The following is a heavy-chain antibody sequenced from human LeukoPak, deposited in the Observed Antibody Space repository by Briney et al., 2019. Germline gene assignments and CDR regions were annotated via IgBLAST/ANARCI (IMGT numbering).Heavy chain of an antibody. D-gene: IGHD2-2*03. Sequence: AGGSLRLSCAASGFTFSSSWMHWVRQAPGKGLEWVAFIRYDGSNKYYADSVKGRFTISRDNSKNTLYLQVNGLRPEDTAVYYCARDPLDISRWTNAFDIWGQGTMVSVSS. CDR2: IRYDGSNK. V-gene: IGHV3-30*02. J-gene: IGHJ3*02. CDR3: ARDPLDISRWTNAFDI. CDR1: GFTFSSSW.